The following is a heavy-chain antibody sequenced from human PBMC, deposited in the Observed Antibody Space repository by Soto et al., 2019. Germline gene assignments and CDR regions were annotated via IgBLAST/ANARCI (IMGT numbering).Heavy chain of an antibody. V-gene: IGHV4-31*03. Sequence: PSETLSLTCTVSGGSISSGGYYWSWIRQHPGKGLEWIGYIYYSGSTYYNPSLKSRVTISVDTSKNQFSLKLSSVTAADTAVYYCARGSDILTGFGSDEYFQHWGQGTLVTVSS. CDR3: ARGSDILTGFGSDEYFQH. J-gene: IGHJ1*01. CDR2: IYYSGST. D-gene: IGHD3-9*01. CDR1: GGSISSGGYY.